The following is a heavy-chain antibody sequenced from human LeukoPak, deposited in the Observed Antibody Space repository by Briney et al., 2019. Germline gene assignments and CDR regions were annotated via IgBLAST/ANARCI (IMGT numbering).Heavy chain of an antibody. Sequence: GGSLRLSCAASGFTFSRYWMSWVRQAPGKGLEWVSYISSSSSTIYYADSVKGRFTISRDNAKNSLYLQMNSLRAEDTAVYYCARQGLWFDYWGQGTLVTVSS. CDR3: ARQGLWFDY. J-gene: IGHJ4*02. CDR2: ISSSSSTI. D-gene: IGHD2/OR15-2a*01. CDR1: GFTFSRYW. V-gene: IGHV3-48*01.